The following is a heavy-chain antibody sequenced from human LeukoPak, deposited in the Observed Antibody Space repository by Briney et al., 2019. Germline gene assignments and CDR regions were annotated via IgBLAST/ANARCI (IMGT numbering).Heavy chain of an antibody. V-gene: IGHV3-23*01. J-gene: IGHJ4*02. CDR3: AKDLRLFDY. CDR2: ISGSGSGT. Sequence: PGGSLRLSCAASGFTFSSYAMSWVRQAPRKGLEWVSAISGSGSGTYYADSVRGRFTISRDNSKNTLYLQMNSLRAEDTAVYYCAKDLRLFDYWGQGTLVTVSS. CDR1: GFTFSSYA. D-gene: IGHD3-22*01.